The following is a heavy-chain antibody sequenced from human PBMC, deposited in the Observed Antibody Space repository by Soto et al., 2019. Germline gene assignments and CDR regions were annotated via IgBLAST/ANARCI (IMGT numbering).Heavy chain of an antibody. CDR2: ISAYNGNT. CDR1: GYTFKKYG. J-gene: IGHJ4*02. Sequence: QVQLVQSGAELKKPGATVKVSCKASGYTFKKYGISWVRQAPGQGLEWMGWISAYNGNTDYAQRFQGRVTMTTDTSTSTAYMELRSLISDDTAVYYCARDRSTHDYWGQGTLVTVSS. D-gene: IGHD1-1*01. V-gene: IGHV1-18*01. CDR3: ARDRSTHDY.